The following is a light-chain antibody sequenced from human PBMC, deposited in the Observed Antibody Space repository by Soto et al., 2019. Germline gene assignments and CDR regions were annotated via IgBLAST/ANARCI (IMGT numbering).Light chain of an antibody. Sequence: DIQMTQSPSSLSASVGDRVTITCQASQDISNYLNWYQQNPGKAPKLLIYDASNLETGVPSRFSGSGSGTDFTFPISRRQPDDITTYYCYQYGNRPPFTFGPGTKVASK. CDR1: QDISNY. V-gene: IGKV1-33*01. J-gene: IGKJ3*01. CDR3: YQYGNRPPFT. CDR2: DAS.